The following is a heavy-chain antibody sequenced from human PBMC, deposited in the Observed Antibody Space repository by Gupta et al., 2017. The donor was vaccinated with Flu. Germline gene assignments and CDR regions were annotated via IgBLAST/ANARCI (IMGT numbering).Heavy chain of an antibody. CDR1: GFPFSSYN. D-gene: IGHD1-1*01. J-gene: IGHJ4*02. CDR2: IWHDGNNE. CDR3: ARGERLFDY. Sequence: QVQLVESGGGVVQPGRSLRISCATSGFPFSSYNMHWVRQAPGKGLEWVAVIWHDGNNEHYGDSVKGRFTISRDNSKNTLYLQMNNRRVEDTAVYFCARGERLFDYWGQGTLVTVSS. V-gene: IGHV3-33*01.